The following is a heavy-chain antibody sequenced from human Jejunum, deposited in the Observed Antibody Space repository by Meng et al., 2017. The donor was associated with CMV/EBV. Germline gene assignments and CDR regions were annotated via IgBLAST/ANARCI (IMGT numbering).Heavy chain of an antibody. CDR3: ARGPRYCSGTNCYTHDY. V-gene: IGHV4-59*01. D-gene: IGHD2-2*02. CDR2: IYNSVNT. J-gene: IGHJ4*02. CDR1: SISNYY. Sequence: SISNYYWSWIRQPPGKGLEWIAYIYNSVNTNYTPSLKSRVTISADTSQNQFSLKLTSATAADTAVYYCARGPRYCSGTNCYTHDYWGQGVLVTVSS.